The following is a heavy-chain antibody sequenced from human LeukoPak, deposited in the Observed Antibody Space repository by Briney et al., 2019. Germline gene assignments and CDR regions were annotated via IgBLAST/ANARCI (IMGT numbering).Heavy chain of an antibody. CDR3: ARYSKSRGYSYGY. Sequence: GGSLRLSCAASGFTVSSNYMSWVRQAPGKGLEWVSVIYSGGSTYYADSVKGRFTISRDNSKNTLYLQMNSLRAEDTAVYYCARYSKSRGYSYGYWGQGTLVTVSS. D-gene: IGHD5-18*01. V-gene: IGHV3-53*01. CDR1: GFTVSSNY. CDR2: IYSGGST. J-gene: IGHJ4*02.